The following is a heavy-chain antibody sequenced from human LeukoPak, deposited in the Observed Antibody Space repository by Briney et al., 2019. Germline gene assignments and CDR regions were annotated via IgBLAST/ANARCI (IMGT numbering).Heavy chain of an antibody. CDR3: ARDLKAGAVAGTALFG. V-gene: IGHV3-21*01. J-gene: IGHJ4*02. Sequence: PGGSLRLSCAASGFTFSSYSMNSVRQAPGKGLEWVSSISSSSSYIYYADSVKGRFTISRDNAKNSLYLQMNSLRAEDTAVYYCARDLKAGAVAGTALFGWGQGTLVTVSS. CDR2: ISSSSSYI. D-gene: IGHD6-19*01. CDR1: GFTFSSYS.